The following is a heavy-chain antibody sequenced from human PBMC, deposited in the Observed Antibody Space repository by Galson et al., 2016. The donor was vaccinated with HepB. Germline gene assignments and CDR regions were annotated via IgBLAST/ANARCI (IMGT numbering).Heavy chain of an antibody. J-gene: IGHJ4*02. CDR1: GFTFDDYA. D-gene: IGHD3-3*01. CDR3: ARDRDYDFWNNYSFHNDNYCSDY. V-gene: IGHV3-9*01. Sequence: SLRLSCAASGFTFDDYAMHWVRQAPGKGLEWVSSITWNSRYIAYADSVEGRFTISRDNAQNSLFLQMNSLRDDEPAVYYCARDRDYDFWNNYSFHNDNYCSDYWGQGTLVTVSS. CDR2: ITWNSRYI.